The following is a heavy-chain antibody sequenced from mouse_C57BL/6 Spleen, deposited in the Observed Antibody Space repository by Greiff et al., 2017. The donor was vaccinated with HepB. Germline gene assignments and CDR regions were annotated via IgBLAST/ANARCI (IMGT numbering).Heavy chain of an antibody. D-gene: IGHD4-1*01. CDR2: ISYDGSN. V-gene: IGHV3-6*01. CDR3: ARDSGREFAY. J-gene: IGHJ3*01. CDR1: GYSITSGYY. Sequence: EVKLMESGPGLVKPSQSLSLTCSVTGYSITSGYYWNWIRQFPGNKLEWMGYISYDGSNNYNPSLKNRISITRDTSKNQFFLKLNSVTTEDTATYYCARDSGREFAYWGQGTLVTVSA.